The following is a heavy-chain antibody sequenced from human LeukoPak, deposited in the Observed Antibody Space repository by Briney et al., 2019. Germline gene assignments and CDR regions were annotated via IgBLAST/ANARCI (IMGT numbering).Heavy chain of an antibody. D-gene: IGHD3-10*01. CDR2: VSRKSDYR. V-gene: IGHV3-9*01. J-gene: IGHJ4*02. CDR3: AKERYDGSGAAYDN. Sequence: LRLSCAASGFTFSSYSMNWVRQAPGKGLEWVSGVSRKSDYRAYADSVKGRFTISRDNARNSLYLQMNSLRAEDTALYYCAKERYDGSGAAYDNWGQGTLVTVSS. CDR1: GFTFSSYS.